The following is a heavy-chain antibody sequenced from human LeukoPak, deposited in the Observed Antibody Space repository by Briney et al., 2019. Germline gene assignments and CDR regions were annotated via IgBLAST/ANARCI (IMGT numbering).Heavy chain of an antibody. D-gene: IGHD1-26*01. Sequence: MSSETLSLTCTVSGGSISSGGYYWSWIRQHPGKGREWIGYIYYSGSTYYNPYLKSRVTISVDTSKNQFSLKLSSVTAADTAVYYCARDPEEGSYSYFDYWSQGTLVTVSS. V-gene: IGHV4-31*03. CDR3: ARDPEEGSYSYFDY. J-gene: IGHJ4*02. CDR2: IYYSGST. CDR1: GGSISSGGYY.